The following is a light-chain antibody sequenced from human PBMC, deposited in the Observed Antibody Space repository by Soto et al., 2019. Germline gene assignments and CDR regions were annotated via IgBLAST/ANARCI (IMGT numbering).Light chain of an antibody. CDR3: QQYGSSQFS. Sequence: EIVLMQSPGTLSLSPGEGATLSCRASQSVNSNYLACYQQKPGQAPTVLIVDTSRRATGVPDRFSGSGSGTDFSLTIGRLEPDDFAVYYCQQYGSSQFSVGPGTKVNIK. CDR2: DTS. J-gene: IGKJ3*01. V-gene: IGKV3-20*01. CDR1: QSVNSNY.